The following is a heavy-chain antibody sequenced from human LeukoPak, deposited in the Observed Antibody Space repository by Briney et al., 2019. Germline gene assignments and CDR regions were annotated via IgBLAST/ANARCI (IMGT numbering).Heavy chain of an antibody. V-gene: IGHV4-4*02. CDR1: GGSISSSNW. J-gene: IGHJ5*02. D-gene: IGHD6-19*01. Sequence: MSSGTLSLTCAVSGGSISSSNWWSWVRQPPGKGLEWIGEIYHSGSTNYNPSLKSRVTISVDKSKNQFSLKLSSVTAADTAVYYCARLRGATVAHNWFDPWGQGTLVTVSS. CDR2: IYHSGST. CDR3: ARLRGATVAHNWFDP.